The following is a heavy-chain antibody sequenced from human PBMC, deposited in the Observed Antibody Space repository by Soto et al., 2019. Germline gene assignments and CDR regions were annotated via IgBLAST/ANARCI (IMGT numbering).Heavy chain of an antibody. CDR3: ARREFPLAYCGGDCYSDPLDY. CDR1: GYSFTSYW. Sequence: PGESLKISCKGSGYSFTSYWISWVRQMPGKGLEWMGRIDPSDSYTNYSPSFQGHVTISADKSISTAYLQWSSLKASDTAMYYCARREFPLAYCGGDCYSDPLDYWGQGTLVTVSS. D-gene: IGHD2-21*02. V-gene: IGHV5-10-1*01. J-gene: IGHJ4*02. CDR2: IDPSDSYT.